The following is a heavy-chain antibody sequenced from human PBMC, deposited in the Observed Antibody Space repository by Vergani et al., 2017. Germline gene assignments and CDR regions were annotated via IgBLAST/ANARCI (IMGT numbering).Heavy chain of an antibody. V-gene: IGHV4-34*01. CDR1: GGSFSGYY. CDR3: ASRGWDVDY. CDR2: INHSGST. Sequence: QVQLQQWGAGLLEPSETLSLTCAVYGGSFSGYYWSGIRQPPGKGLEWSGEINHSGSTNYNPSLKSRVTISVDTSKNQFSLKLSSVTAADTAVYYCASRGWDVDYWGQGTLVTVSS. D-gene: IGHD6-19*01. J-gene: IGHJ4*02.